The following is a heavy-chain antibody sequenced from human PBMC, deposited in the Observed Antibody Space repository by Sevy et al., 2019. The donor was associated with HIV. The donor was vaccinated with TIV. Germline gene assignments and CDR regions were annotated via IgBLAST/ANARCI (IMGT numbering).Heavy chain of an antibody. D-gene: IGHD5-18*01. J-gene: IGHJ4*02. CDR1: GFTFSDSW. Sequence: GGSLRLSCVASGFTFSDSWMTWVRQAPGKGLERIAFINEDGSRLGYVDSVRGRFTISRENTKNSLYLQMNSLRAEDTAVYFCGRDRADSALDYWGQGTLVTVSS. CDR2: INEDGSRL. V-gene: IGHV3-7*01. CDR3: GRDRADSALDY.